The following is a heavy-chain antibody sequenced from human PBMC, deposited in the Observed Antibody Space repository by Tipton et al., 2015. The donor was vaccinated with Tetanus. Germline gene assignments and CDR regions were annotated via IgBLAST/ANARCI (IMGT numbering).Heavy chain of an antibody. Sequence: SLRLSCAVSGFTFSNYRMNWVRQAPGRGLQWVASISSTSSYIYYADSVKGRFTISRDNAKNSLYLQINSLRAEDAALYYCASGRTLDYWGQGTLVTVS. V-gene: IGHV3-21*01. J-gene: IGHJ4*02. CDR3: ASGRTLDY. CDR2: ISSTSSYI. CDR1: GFTFSNYR.